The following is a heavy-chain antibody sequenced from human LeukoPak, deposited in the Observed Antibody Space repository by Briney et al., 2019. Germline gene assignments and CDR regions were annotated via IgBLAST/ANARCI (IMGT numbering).Heavy chain of an antibody. CDR1: GFTFSSYA. J-gene: IGHJ4*02. Sequence: GSLRLSCAASGFTFSSYAMSWVRQAPGKGLEWVSAISGSGGSTYYADSVKGRFTISRDNSKKTLYLQMNSLRAEDTAVYYCAKDPRPYGDYYFDYWGQGTLVTVSS. V-gene: IGHV3-23*01. D-gene: IGHD4-17*01. CDR3: AKDPRPYGDYYFDY. CDR2: ISGSGGST.